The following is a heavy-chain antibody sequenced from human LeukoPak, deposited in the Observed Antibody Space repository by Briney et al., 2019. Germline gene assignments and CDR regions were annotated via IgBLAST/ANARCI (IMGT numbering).Heavy chain of an antibody. CDR2: ISAYNGNT. Sequence: GASVKVSCKASGYTFSNYGVSWVRQAPGQGLECMGWISAYNGNTKYVEKFQGRVTMTRDTTTSTAYMELSSLTSADTAVYYCASWLRGAIGAFDIWGQGTMVTVSA. V-gene: IGHV1-18*01. CDR1: GYTFSNYG. D-gene: IGHD3-10*01. J-gene: IGHJ3*02. CDR3: ASWLRGAIGAFDI.